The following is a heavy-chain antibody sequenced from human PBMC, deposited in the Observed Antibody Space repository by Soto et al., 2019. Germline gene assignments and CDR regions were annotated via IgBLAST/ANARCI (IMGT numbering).Heavy chain of an antibody. D-gene: IGHD4-17*01. CDR2: ISAYNGNT. Sequence: ASGKVSCKASGYTFTSYCISWVRQAPGQGLEWMGWISAYNGNTNYAQKLQGRVTMTTDTSTSTAYMELRSLRSDDTAVYYCARVTTVVTPEDNYYYGMDVWGQGTTVTVSS. CDR3: ARVTTVVTPEDNYYYGMDV. V-gene: IGHV1-18*01. J-gene: IGHJ6*02. CDR1: GYTFTSYC.